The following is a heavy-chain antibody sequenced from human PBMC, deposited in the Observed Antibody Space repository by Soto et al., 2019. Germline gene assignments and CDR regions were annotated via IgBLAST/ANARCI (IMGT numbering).Heavy chain of an antibody. Sequence: PGGSLRLSCAASGFTFSDYYMSWIRQAPGKGLEWVSYISSSSSSYTNYADSVKGRFTISRDNAKNSLYLQMNSLRAEDTAVYYFSRVVAAAGKGSDLFDPLGQGTLVTVSS. J-gene: IGHJ5*02. CDR3: SRVVAAAGKGSDLFDP. D-gene: IGHD6-13*01. V-gene: IGHV3-11*06. CDR1: GFTFSDYY. CDR2: ISSSSSSYT.